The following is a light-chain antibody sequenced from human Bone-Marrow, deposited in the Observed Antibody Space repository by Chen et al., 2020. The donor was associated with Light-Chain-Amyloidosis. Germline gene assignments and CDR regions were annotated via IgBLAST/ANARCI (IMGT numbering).Light chain of an antibody. J-gene: IGLJ2*01. CDR1: ALPTKY. CDR2: RDT. CDR3: QSADSSGTYEVI. Sequence: SYVLTHPPSVSVSPGHTARITCSGDALPTKYAYWYQQKPGQAPVLVIHRDTERPSGISARFSGSSSGTTATLTISGVQAEDEADYHCQSADSSGTYEVIFGGGTKLTVL. V-gene: IGLV3-25*03.